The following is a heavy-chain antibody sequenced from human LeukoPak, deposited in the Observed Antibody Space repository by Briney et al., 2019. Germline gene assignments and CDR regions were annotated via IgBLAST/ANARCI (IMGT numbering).Heavy chain of an antibody. D-gene: IGHD2-2*01. CDR3: ASSIRQRYCTSGSCYGNEYYFDH. Sequence: PSETLSLTCTVSGGSISSGNYYWSWIRQPAGTGLEWIGRIYTSKSTNYNPSLKSRVTISVDTSKNQFSLKLSSVTAADTAVYYCASSIRQRYCTSGSCYGNEYYFDHWGQGTLVTVSS. V-gene: IGHV4-61*02. CDR1: GGSISSGNYY. CDR2: IYTSKST. J-gene: IGHJ4*02.